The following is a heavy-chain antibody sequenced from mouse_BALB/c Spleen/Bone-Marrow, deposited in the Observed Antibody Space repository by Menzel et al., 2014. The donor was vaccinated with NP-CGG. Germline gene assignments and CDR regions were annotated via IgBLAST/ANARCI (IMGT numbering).Heavy chain of an antibody. CDR1: GYSITSDYA. V-gene: IGHV3-2*02. J-gene: IGHJ1*01. CDR2: ISYSGST. Sequence: EVKLMESGPGLVKPSQSLSLTCTVTGYSITSDYAWHWIRQFPGNRLEWMGYISYSGSTNYNPSLKSPISITRDTSKSQFFLQLNSVTTEDTATYYCARDGNYPWYFDVWGAGTTVTVSS. CDR3: ARDGNYPWYFDV. D-gene: IGHD2-1*01.